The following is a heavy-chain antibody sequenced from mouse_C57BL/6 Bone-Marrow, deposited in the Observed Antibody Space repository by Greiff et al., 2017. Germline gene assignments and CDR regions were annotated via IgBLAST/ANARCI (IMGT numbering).Heavy chain of an antibody. J-gene: IGHJ4*01. D-gene: IGHD1-1*01. V-gene: IGHV5-17*01. Sequence: EVQRVESGGGLVKPGGSLKLSCAASGFTFSDYGMHWVRQAPEKGLEWVAYISSGSSTIYYADTVKGRFTISRDNAKNTLFLQMTSLRSEDTAMYYCATYGSLYYYAMDYWGQGTSVTVSS. CDR1: GFTFSDYG. CDR3: ATYGSLYYYAMDY. CDR2: ISSGSSTI.